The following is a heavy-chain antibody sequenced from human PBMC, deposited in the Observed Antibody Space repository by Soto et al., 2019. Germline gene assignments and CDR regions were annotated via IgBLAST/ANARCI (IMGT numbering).Heavy chain of an antibody. CDR3: ARGTGEIAHYYYYGMDV. V-gene: IGHV3-30-3*01. CDR1: GFAFNRYT. Sequence: QVQLVESGGGVVHPGRSLRLSCAASGFAFNRYTMHWVRQAPGKGLEWVALISSDGNSKYYADSVKGRFTISRDSSKNTLYLHMNSLRTEDTAVYYCARGTGEIAHYYYYGMDVWGQGTTVTVSS. CDR2: ISSDGNSK. D-gene: IGHD3-10*01. J-gene: IGHJ6*02.